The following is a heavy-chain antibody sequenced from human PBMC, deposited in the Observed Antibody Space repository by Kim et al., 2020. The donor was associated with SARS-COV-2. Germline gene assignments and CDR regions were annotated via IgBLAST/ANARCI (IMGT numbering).Heavy chain of an antibody. CDR1: GYTFTGYY. CDR3: AREAFSCVLLCPEGVDWFDP. V-gene: IGHV1-2*06. D-gene: IGHD3-10*01. CDR2: INPNSGGT. Sequence: ASVKVSCKASGYTFTGYYMHWVRQAPGQGLEWMGRINPNSGGTNYAQKFQGRVTMTRDTSISTAYMELSRLRSDDTAVYYCAREAFSCVLLCPEGVDWFDPSGHRPLVTVSS. J-gene: IGHJ5*02.